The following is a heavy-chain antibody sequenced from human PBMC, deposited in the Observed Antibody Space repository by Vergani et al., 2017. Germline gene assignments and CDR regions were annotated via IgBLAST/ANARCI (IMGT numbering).Heavy chain of an antibody. D-gene: IGHD5-24*01. CDR3: ARGGRWLQTRIVEIDY. J-gene: IGHJ4*02. CDR2: ISSSSSYI. CDR1: GFTFSSYS. Sequence: EVQLVESGGGLVKPGGSLRLSCAASGFTFSSYSMNWVRQAPGKGLEWVSSISSSSSYIYYADSVKGRFTISRDNAKNSLYLQMNSLRAEDTAVYYCARGGRWLQTRIVEIDYGGQGTLVTVSS. V-gene: IGHV3-21*01.